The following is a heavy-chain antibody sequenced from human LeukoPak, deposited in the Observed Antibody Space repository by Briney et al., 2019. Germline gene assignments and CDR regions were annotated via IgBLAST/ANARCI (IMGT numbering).Heavy chain of an antibody. CDR1: GGSISSSSYY. J-gene: IGHJ4*02. D-gene: IGHD1-26*01. V-gene: IGHV4-39*01. Sequence: SETLSLTCTVSGGSISSSSYYWGWIRQPPGTGLEWIGSIYYSGSTYYNPSLKSRVTISVDTSKNQFSLKLSSVTAADTAVYYCATSPDSGSYPDFDYWGQGTLVTVSS. CDR2: IYYSGST. CDR3: ATSPDSGSYPDFDY.